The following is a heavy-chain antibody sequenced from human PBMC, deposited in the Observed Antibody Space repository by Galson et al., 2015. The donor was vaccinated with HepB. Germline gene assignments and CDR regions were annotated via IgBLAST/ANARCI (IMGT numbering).Heavy chain of an antibody. J-gene: IGHJ6*02. CDR2: ISGSGDAT. CDR3: AKEYSSGWVYYYYGMDV. CDR1: GFTLSHYV. Sequence: SLRLSCAASGFTLSHYVMSWVRQAPGRGLEWVSAISGSGDATYYADSVKGRSTVSRDNSKNTLYLQMNSLRVEDTAIYYCAKEYSSGWVYYYYGMDVWGQGTTVTVSS. V-gene: IGHV3-23*01. D-gene: IGHD6-19*01.